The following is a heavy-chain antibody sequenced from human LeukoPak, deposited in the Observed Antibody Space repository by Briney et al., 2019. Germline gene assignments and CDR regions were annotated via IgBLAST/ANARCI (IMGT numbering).Heavy chain of an antibody. CDR1: GFPFSSHA. CDR2: ISGSGRTS. J-gene: IGHJ4*02. V-gene: IGHV3-23*01. D-gene: IGHD3-10*01. Sequence: QPGGSLRLSCAASGFPFSSHAMRWVRQAPGRGLECVSAISGSGRTSYYADSVKGRFTISRDNSKNTLYLQMTSLRAEDTAVYYCAKDQRGYYQPIDYWGQGILVTVSS. CDR3: AKDQRGYYQPIDY.